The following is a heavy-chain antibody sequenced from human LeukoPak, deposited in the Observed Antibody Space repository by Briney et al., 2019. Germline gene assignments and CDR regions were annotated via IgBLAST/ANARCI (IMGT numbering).Heavy chain of an antibody. Sequence: GGSLRLSCAASGFTFSIYAMSWVRQAPGKGLEWVSAISGSGGSTYYADSVKGRFTISRDNSKNTLYLQMNSLRAEDTAVYYCAKDSSGWQHIDYWGQGTLVTVSS. CDR3: AKDSSGWQHIDY. J-gene: IGHJ4*02. V-gene: IGHV3-23*01. CDR1: GFTFSIYA. D-gene: IGHD6-19*01. CDR2: ISGSGGST.